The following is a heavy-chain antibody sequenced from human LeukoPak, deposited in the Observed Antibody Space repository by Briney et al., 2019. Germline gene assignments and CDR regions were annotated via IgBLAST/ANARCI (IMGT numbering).Heavy chain of an antibody. J-gene: IGHJ6*03. CDR3: ARHFITEGNYMDV. V-gene: IGHV4-34*01. Sequence: SETLSLTCAVYGGSFSGYYWSWIRQPPGKGLEWIGEINHSGSTNYNPSLKSRVTISVDTSKNQFSLKLSSVTAADTAVYYCARHFITEGNYMDVWGKGTTVTISS. CDR1: GGSFSGYY. CDR2: INHSGST. D-gene: IGHD3-22*01.